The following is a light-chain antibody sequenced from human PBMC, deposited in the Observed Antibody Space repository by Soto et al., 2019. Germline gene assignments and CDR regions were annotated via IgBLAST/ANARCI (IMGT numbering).Light chain of an antibody. CDR3: QQRSNWPLT. Sequence: DIQMTQSPSTLSASVGDRVTITCRASQAISSYLAWYQQKPGKAPNLLIYAASTLQSGVPSRFSGSGSGTDFTLTISSLQPEDFAVYYCQQRSNWPLTFGGGTKVDIK. J-gene: IGKJ4*01. V-gene: IGKV1-9*01. CDR1: QAISSY. CDR2: AAS.